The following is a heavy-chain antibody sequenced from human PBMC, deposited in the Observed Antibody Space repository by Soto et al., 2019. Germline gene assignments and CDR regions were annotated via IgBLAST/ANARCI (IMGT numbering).Heavy chain of an antibody. Sequence: GGSLRLSCVTSGFTVSSNYMSWVRQAPGKGLQRVSVIFSGGTTSYADSVKGRFFISRDNSKNTLYLQMSSLRADDTSVYYCARVHSSSYHYFDYSGQGTLVTVSS. J-gene: IGHJ4*02. CDR3: ARVHSSSYHYFDY. V-gene: IGHV3-66*01. D-gene: IGHD6-13*01. CDR2: IFSGGTT. CDR1: GFTVSSNY.